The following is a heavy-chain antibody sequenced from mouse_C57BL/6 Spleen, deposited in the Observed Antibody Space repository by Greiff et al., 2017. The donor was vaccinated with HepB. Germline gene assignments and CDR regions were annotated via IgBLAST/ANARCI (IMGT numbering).Heavy chain of an antibody. V-gene: IGHV1-19*01. D-gene: IGHD3-3*01. CDR3: ARGGTAGFLYYFDY. J-gene: IGHJ2*01. CDR1: GYTFTDYY. Sequence: EVQLQQSGPVLVKPGASVKMSCKASGYTFTDYYMNWVKQSHGKSLEWIGVINPYNGGTSYNQKFKGKATLTVDKSSSTAYMELNSLTSEDSAVYYCARGGTAGFLYYFDYWGQGTTLTVSS. CDR2: INPYNGGT.